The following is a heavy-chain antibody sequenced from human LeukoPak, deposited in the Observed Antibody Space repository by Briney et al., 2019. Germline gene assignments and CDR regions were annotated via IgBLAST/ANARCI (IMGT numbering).Heavy chain of an antibody. CDR1: GFTFDDFA. CDR2: VSWNCDSI. CDR3: AKDERLILEYFDL. D-gene: IGHD1-1*01. J-gene: IGHJ2*01. V-gene: IGHV3-9*01. Sequence: PGGSLRLSCAASGFTFDDFAMHWVRHAPGKGLEWVSGVSWNCDSIGYADSVKGRFTISRDNAKNSLYLQMNSLRAEDTAFYYCAKDERLILEYFDLWGRGTLVTVSS.